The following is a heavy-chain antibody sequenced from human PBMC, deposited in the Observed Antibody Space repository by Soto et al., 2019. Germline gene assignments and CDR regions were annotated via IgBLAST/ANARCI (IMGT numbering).Heavy chain of an antibody. CDR2: IYSGGST. CDR1: GFTVSSNY. J-gene: IGHJ4*02. CDR3: ARKVRYDYIWGSENYYFDY. V-gene: IGHV3-66*01. D-gene: IGHD3-16*01. Sequence: GGSLRLSCAASGFTVSSNYMSWVRQAPGKGLEWVSVIYSGGSTYYADSVKGRFTISRDNSKNTLYLQMNSLRAEDTAVYYCARKVRYDYIWGSENYYFDYWGQGTLVTVSS.